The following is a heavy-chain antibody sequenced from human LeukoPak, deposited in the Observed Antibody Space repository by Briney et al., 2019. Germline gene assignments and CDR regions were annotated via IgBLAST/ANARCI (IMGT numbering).Heavy chain of an antibody. V-gene: IGHV1-3*01. CDR1: GYTFTSYA. CDR2: INAGNGNT. CDR3: ARSTTGTPEGE. D-gene: IGHD1-1*01. Sequence: ASVKVSCTASGYTFTSYAMHLVRQAPGQRLEWMGWINAGNGNTKYSQKFQGRVTITRDTSASTAYMELSSLRSEDTAVYYCARSTTGTPEGEWGQGTLVTVSS. J-gene: IGHJ4*02.